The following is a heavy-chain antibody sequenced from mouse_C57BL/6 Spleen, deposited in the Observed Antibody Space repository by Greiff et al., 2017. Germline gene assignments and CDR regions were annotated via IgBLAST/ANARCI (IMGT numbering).Heavy chain of an antibody. CDR1: GYSITSGYY. CDR2: ISYDGSN. Sequence: ESGPGLVKPSQSLSLTCSVTGYSITSGYYWNWIRQFPGNKLEWMGYISYDGSNNYNPSLKNRISITRDTSKNQFSLKLNSVTTEDTATYYCAIYYDYGYFDVWGTGTTVTVSS. V-gene: IGHV3-6*01. D-gene: IGHD2-4*01. J-gene: IGHJ1*03. CDR3: AIYYDYGYFDV.